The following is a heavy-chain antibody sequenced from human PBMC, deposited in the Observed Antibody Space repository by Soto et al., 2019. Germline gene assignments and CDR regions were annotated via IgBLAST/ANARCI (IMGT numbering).Heavy chain of an antibody. Sequence: SVKVSFKASGGTFISYAISWVRQAPGQGLEWMGGIIPIFGTANYAQKFQGRVTITADKSTSTAYMELSSLRSEDTAVYYCARLYCGGDCFPKYYYYGMDVWGQGTTVTVSS. D-gene: IGHD2-21*02. V-gene: IGHV1-69*06. J-gene: IGHJ6*02. CDR1: GGTFISYA. CDR3: ARLYCGGDCFPKYYYYGMDV. CDR2: IIPIFGTA.